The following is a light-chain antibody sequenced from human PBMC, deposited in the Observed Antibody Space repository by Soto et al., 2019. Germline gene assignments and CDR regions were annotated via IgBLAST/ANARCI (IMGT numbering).Light chain of an antibody. V-gene: IGKV3-20*01. CDR3: QQYGDSPRT. J-gene: IGKJ2*01. Sequence: EIVLTQSPGTLSLSPGERATLSCRASQNISSTYLAWYQQKPGQAPRLRIYGTSTRATAIPDRFSGSGSGTDFTITISRLESEDFEVYYCQQYGDSPRTFGQGTKLEIK. CDR2: GTS. CDR1: QNISSTY.